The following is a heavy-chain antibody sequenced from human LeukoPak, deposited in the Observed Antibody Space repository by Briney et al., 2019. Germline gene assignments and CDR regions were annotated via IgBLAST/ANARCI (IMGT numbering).Heavy chain of an antibody. CDR2: MSEDGSEK. V-gene: IGHV3-7*01. D-gene: IGHD3-3*01. CDR1: GFTFSNYW. J-gene: IGHJ2*01. CDR3: ARVLSGIYKNWYLDL. Sequence: HPGGSLRLSCIASGFTFSNYWMSWVRQAPGKGLEWVAHMSEDGSEKYYVDSVEGRFTISRDNAKNSVYLQMDSLRVEDTATYYCARVLSGIYKNWYLDLWGRGTVAAVSS.